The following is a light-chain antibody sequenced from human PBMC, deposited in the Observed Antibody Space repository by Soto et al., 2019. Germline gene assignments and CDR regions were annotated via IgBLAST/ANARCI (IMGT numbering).Light chain of an antibody. Sequence: DIQMTQSPSSLSASVGDRVTITCRASQSITSYLNWYQQKPGKAPKVLIYAASNLEGGVPSRFSDSGSGTDFTLTISSLQPEDFATYYCQQSYSTPWTFGQGTEVEIK. CDR1: QSITSY. CDR3: QQSYSTPWT. V-gene: IGKV1-39*01. J-gene: IGKJ1*01. CDR2: AAS.